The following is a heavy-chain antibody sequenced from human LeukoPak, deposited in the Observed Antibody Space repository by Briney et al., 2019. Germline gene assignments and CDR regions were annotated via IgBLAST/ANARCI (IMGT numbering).Heavy chain of an antibody. V-gene: IGHV3-21*01. Sequence: PGGSLRLSCAASGFTFSSYSMNWVRQAPGKGLEWVSSISSSSSYIYYADSVKGRFTISRDNAKNSLYLQMNSLRAEDTAVYYCARDLGYCSSTSCYLGFYYGMDVWGQGTTVTVSS. CDR1: GFTFSSYS. D-gene: IGHD2-2*01. CDR2: ISSSSSYI. J-gene: IGHJ6*02. CDR3: ARDLGYCSSTSCYLGFYYGMDV.